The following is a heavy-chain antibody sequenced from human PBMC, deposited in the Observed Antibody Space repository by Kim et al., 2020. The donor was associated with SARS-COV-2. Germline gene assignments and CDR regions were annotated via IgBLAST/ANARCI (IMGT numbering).Heavy chain of an antibody. D-gene: IGHD6-6*01. CDR1: GFTVSSNY. J-gene: IGHJ6*03. CDR3: ARAQYRSSSFGLASGYYY. CDR2: TYSGGST. Sequence: GGSLRLSCAASGFTVSSNYMSWVRQAPGKGLEWVSVTYSGGSTYYADSVKGRFTISRDNSKNTLYLQMNSLRAEDTAVYYCARAQYRSSSFGLASGYYY. V-gene: IGHV3-53*01.